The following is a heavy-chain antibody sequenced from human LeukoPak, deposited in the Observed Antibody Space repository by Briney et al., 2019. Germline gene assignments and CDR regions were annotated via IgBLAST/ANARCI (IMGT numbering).Heavy chain of an antibody. CDR1: GYSFSNFG. CDR2: IIAVTGIT. J-gene: IGHJ4*02. D-gene: IGHD1-1*01. Sequence: ASVKVSCKASGYSFSNFGISWVRQAPGQGLEWVAWIIAVTGITNYAQKFQGRVTVTTDTSTSTAYMELRGLRSDDTAVYYCARDNDHGTFQADNYWGPGTLVTVSS. CDR3: ARDNDHGTFQADNY. V-gene: IGHV1-18*01.